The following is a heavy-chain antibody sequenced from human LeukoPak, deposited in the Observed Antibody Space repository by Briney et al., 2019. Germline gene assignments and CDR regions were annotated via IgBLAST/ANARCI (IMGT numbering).Heavy chain of an antibody. D-gene: IGHD7-27*01. CDR1: GGSLSSYY. CDR2: IYYSGST. V-gene: IGHV4-59*01. J-gene: IGHJ4*02. Sequence: SETLSLTCTVSGGSLSSYYWSWLRQPPGKGLEWTGYIYYSGSTNYNPSLKSRVTISVDTSKNQFSLKLSSVTAADTAVYYCAREAGRTGDGPLDYWGQGTLVTVSS. CDR3: AREAGRTGDGPLDY.